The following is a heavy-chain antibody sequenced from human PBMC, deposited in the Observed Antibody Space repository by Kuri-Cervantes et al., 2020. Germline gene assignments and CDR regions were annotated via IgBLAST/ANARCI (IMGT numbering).Heavy chain of an antibody. Sequence: SVKVSCKASGGTFISYAVSWVRQAPGQGLEWMGGIIPMFDTPSYAQKFQGRVTITTDQSTSTAYMELSSLRSEDTAVYYCAREPPYSGYSSSYANPDAFDIWGQGTMVTVSS. V-gene: IGHV1-69*05. D-gene: IGHD6-13*01. J-gene: IGHJ3*02. CDR3: AREPPYSGYSSSYANPDAFDI. CDR2: IIPMFDTP. CDR1: GGTFISYA.